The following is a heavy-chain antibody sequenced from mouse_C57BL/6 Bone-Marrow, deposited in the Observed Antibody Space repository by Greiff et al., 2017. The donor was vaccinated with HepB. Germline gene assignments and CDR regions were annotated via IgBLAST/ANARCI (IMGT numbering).Heavy chain of an antibody. Sequence: EVMLVESGGGLVKPGGSLKLSCAASGFTFSSYAMSWVRQTPEKRLEWVATISDGGSYTYYPDNVKGRFTISRDNAKNNLYLQMSHLKSEDTAMYYCASPHYCGSNHWYFDVWGKGTTVTVSS. CDR2: ISDGGSYT. V-gene: IGHV5-4*03. D-gene: IGHD1-1*01. J-gene: IGHJ1*03. CDR3: ASPHYCGSNHWYFDV. CDR1: GFTFSSYA.